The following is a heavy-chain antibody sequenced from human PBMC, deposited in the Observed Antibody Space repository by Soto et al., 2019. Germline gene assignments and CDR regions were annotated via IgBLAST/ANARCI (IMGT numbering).Heavy chain of an antibody. J-gene: IGHJ6*02. CDR1: GGSISSGGYY. Sequence: SETLSLTCTVSGGSISSGGYYWSWIRQHPGKGLEWIGYIYYSGNTYYNPSLKSRVTISVDTSKNQFSLKLSSVTAADTAVYYCARDKLPGDYYYYRMDVWGQGTTVTVSS. CDR3: ARDKLPGDYYYYRMDV. D-gene: IGHD3-10*01. V-gene: IGHV4-31*03. CDR2: IYYSGNT.